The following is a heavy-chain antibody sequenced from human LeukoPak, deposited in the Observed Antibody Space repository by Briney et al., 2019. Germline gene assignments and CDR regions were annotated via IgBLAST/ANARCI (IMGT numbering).Heavy chain of an antibody. Sequence: ASVKVSCKASGYTFTGYYMHWVRQAPGQGLEWMGRINPNSGGTNYAQKFQGGVTMTRDTSISTAYMELSRLRSDDTAVYYCARVFKGSGWYGEIDYWGQGTLVTVSS. CDR1: GYTFTGYY. CDR2: INPNSGGT. J-gene: IGHJ4*02. V-gene: IGHV1-2*06. CDR3: ARVFKGSGWYGEIDY. D-gene: IGHD6-19*01.